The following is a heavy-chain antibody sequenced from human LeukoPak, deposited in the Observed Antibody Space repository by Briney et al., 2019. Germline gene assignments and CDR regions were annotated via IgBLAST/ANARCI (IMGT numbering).Heavy chain of an antibody. CDR1: GGSISSSTYY. Sequence: SETLSLTSTVSGGSISSSTYYWGWIRQPPGKGLEWIGNLYYSGSTYYNPSLKSRVTISVDTSKNQFSLKLSPVTAADTAVYYCARQAISGYDPPPFDSWGQGTLVTVSS. CDR3: ARQAISGYDPPPFDS. J-gene: IGHJ4*02. V-gene: IGHV4-39*01. CDR2: LYYSGST. D-gene: IGHD5-12*01.